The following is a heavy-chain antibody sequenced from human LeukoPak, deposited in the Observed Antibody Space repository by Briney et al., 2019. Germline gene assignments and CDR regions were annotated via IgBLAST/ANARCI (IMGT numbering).Heavy chain of an antibody. V-gene: IGHV4-59*08. J-gene: IGHJ6*02. CDR1: GGSINNYY. D-gene: IGHD2-15*01. CDR2: VSFSGST. CDR3: ALYCRLSSNCGYYGMDV. Sequence: SETLSLTCLVSGGSINNYYWSWIRQPPGKGLEWIGEVSFSGSTNYNPSLTSRVTTSADTSKNQFSLKLSSVTAADTAVYYCALYCRLSSNCGYYGMDVWGQGTTVTVSS.